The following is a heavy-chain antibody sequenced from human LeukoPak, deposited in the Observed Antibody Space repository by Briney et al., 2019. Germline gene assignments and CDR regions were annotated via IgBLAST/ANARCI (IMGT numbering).Heavy chain of an antibody. CDR2: IYHSGST. CDR1: GYSISSGYY. CDR3: ARSPLYYYDSSGYYFDY. Sequence: PSETLSLTCTGSGYSISSGYYWGWIRQPPGKGLEWIGSIYHSGSTYYNPSLKSRVTISVDTSKNQFSLKLSSVTAADTAVYYCARSPLYYYDSSGYYFDYWGQGTLVTVSS. J-gene: IGHJ4*02. V-gene: IGHV4-38-2*02. D-gene: IGHD3-22*01.